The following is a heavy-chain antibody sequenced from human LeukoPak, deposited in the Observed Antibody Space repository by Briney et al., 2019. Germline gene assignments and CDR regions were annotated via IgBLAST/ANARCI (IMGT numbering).Heavy chain of an antibody. D-gene: IGHD6-19*01. CDR2: IKQDGSEK. V-gene: IGHV3-7*01. J-gene: IGHJ4*02. CDR3: ARTYSSPYFDY. CDR1: GFTFSSYW. Sequence: GGSLRLSCVASGFTFSSYWMSWVRQAPGKGLEWVANIKQDGSEKYYVDSVKGRFTISRDNAKNSLYLQMNSLRAEDTAVYYCARTYSSPYFDYWGQGTLVTVSS.